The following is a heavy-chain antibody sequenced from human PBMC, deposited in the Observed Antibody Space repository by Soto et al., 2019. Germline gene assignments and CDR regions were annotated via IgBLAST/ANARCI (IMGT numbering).Heavy chain of an antibody. D-gene: IGHD3-10*01. CDR3: ARYGGMVRGDKSDY. CDR2: VHSSGRT. V-gene: IGHV4-39*01. J-gene: IGHJ4*02. Sequence: QLQLLESGPGLVKPSETLSLTCTASGDSISSSHYYWAWIRQPPGKGLDWIGSVHSSGRTSYNPSLESRVSVSMDTSENQISLKVNSVTAADTAVYYCARYGGMVRGDKSDYWGPGTLVTVSS. CDR1: GDSISSSHYY.